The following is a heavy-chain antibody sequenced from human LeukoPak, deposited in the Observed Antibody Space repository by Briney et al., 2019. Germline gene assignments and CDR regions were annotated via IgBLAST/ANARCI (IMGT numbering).Heavy chain of an antibody. CDR1: GFTFTSSA. D-gene: IGHD3-22*01. V-gene: IGHV1-58*02. Sequence: SVKVSCKASGFTFTSSAMQWVRQARGQRLEWIGWIVVGSGNTNYAQKFQERVTITRDMSTSTAYMELSSLRSEDTAVYYCANDGAYYDSSTDAFDIWGQGTMVTVSS. CDR3: ANDGAYYDSSTDAFDI. CDR2: IVVGSGNT. J-gene: IGHJ3*02.